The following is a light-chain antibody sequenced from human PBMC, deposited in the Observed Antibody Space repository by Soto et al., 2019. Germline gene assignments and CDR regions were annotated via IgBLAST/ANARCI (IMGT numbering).Light chain of an antibody. Sequence: QSVLTQPPSASGSPGQSVTISCTGTSSDVGAYNYVSWYQQHPGKAPKLMIYEVSNRPSGVSNRFSGSKSGYTASLTISELQAEDEADYYCTSFTSSNTWVFGGGTKLTVL. CDR2: EVS. J-gene: IGLJ3*02. CDR3: TSFTSSNTWV. CDR1: SSDVGAYNY. V-gene: IGLV2-14*01.